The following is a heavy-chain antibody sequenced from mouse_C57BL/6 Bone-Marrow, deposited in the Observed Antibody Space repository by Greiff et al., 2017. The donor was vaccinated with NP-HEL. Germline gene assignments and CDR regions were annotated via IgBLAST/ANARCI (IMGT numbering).Heavy chain of an antibody. V-gene: IGHV5-6*01. CDR2: ISSGGSYT. Sequence: EVQVVESGGDLVKPGGSLKLSCAASGFTFSSYGMSWVRQTPDKRLEWVATISSGGSYTYYPDSVKGRFTISRDNAKNTLYLQMSSLKSEDTAMYYGARRDGFDYWGQGTTLTVSS. CDR1: GFTFSSYG. J-gene: IGHJ2*01. CDR3: ARRDGFDY. D-gene: IGHD2-3*01.